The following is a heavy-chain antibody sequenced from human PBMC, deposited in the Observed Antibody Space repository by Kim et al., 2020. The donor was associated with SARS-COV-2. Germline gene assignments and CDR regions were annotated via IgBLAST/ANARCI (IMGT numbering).Heavy chain of an antibody. CDR3: ARVGWQVYHFDY. V-gene: IGHV4-4*02. J-gene: IGHJ4*02. Sequence: NSNPSLKSRVTISVDKSKNQFSLKLSSVTAADTAVYYCARVGWQVYHFDYWGQGTLVTVSS. D-gene: IGHD6-19*01.